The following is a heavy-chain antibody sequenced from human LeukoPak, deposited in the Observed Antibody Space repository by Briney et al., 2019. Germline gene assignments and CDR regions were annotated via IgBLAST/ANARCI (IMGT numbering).Heavy chain of an antibody. Sequence: ASVKVSCKASGYTFTGYYMHSVRHAPGQGLEWMGWINPNSGGTNYAQKFQARVTMTRDTSISTAYMELSRLRSDDTAGYYCARDVSGYYYDSSGYYLGDYWGQGTLVTVSS. CDR3: ARDVSGYYYDSSGYYLGDY. D-gene: IGHD3-22*01. J-gene: IGHJ4*02. V-gene: IGHV1-2*02. CDR1: GYTFTGYY. CDR2: INPNSGGT.